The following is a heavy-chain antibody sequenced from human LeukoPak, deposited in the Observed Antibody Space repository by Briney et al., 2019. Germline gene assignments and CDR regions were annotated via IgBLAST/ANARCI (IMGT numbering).Heavy chain of an antibody. CDR2: ISYLGDDQ. D-gene: IGHD6-25*01. CDR1: GFTFSSYE. Sequence: GGSLRLSCVASGFTFSSYEMNWVRQAPGKGLEWVAVISYLGDDQFYAESVKGRFTISRDNSKKTVFLQMNSLRGEDTAVYYCAKDRSSGPHYYYSMDVWGQGTTVIVSS. CDR3: AKDRSSGPHYYYSMDV. J-gene: IGHJ6*02. V-gene: IGHV3-30*18.